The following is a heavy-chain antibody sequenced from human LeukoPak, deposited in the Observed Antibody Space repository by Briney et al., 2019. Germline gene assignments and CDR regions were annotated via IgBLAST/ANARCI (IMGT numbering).Heavy chain of an antibody. CDR1: GYTFTSYY. V-gene: IGHV1-46*01. CDR3: AREHYDFWSGYYTGGGLGTYYYYYMDV. D-gene: IGHD3-3*01. CDR2: INPSGGST. J-gene: IGHJ6*03. Sequence: ASVKVPCKASGYTFTSYYMHWVRQAPGQGLEWMGIINPSGGSTSYAQKFQGRVTMTRDTSTSTVYMELSSLRSEDTAVYYCAREHYDFWSGYYTGGGLGTYYYYYMDVWGKGTTVTVSS.